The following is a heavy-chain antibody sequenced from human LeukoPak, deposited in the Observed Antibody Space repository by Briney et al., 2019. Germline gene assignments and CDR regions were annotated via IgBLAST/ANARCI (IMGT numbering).Heavy chain of an antibody. Sequence: PGGSLRLSCAASGFIFSDYAMHWVRQTPGKGLEWLAIISFDGSNQYYADSVKGRFTISRDNSKNTLYLQMNSLRAEDTAVYYCAKAGGWGPEYFDYWGQGTLVTVSS. CDR2: ISFDGSNQ. J-gene: IGHJ4*02. CDR1: GFIFSDYA. V-gene: IGHV3-30-3*01. D-gene: IGHD6-19*01. CDR3: AKAGGWGPEYFDY.